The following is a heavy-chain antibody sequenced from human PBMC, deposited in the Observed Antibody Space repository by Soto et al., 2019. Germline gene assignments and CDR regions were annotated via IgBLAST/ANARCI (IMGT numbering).Heavy chain of an antibody. CDR3: ARVRMRLTYYYDSSGYYYYYYGMDV. CDR2: ISAYNGNT. D-gene: IGHD3-22*01. V-gene: IGHV1-3*01. Sequence: ASVKVSCKASGYTFTSYATHWVRQAPGQRLEWMGWISAYNGNTKYAQKLQGRVTITTDTSTSTAYMELRSLRSDDTAVYYCARVRMRLTYYYDSSGYYYYYYGMDVWGQGTTVTVSS. J-gene: IGHJ6*02. CDR1: GYTFTSYA.